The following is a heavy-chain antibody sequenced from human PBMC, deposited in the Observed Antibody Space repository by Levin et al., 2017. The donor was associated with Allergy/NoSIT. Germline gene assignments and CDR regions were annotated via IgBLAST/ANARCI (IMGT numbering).Heavy chain of an antibody. V-gene: IGHV1-69*13. D-gene: IGHD1-26*01. Sequence: SVKVSCKASGGTFSSYAISWVRQAPGQGLEWMGGIIPIFGTANYAQKFQGRVTITADESTSTAYMELSSLRSEDTAVYYCAHRIVGATTDDDGMDVWGQGTTVTV. J-gene: IGHJ6*02. CDR2: IIPIFGTA. CDR3: AHRIVGATTDDDGMDV. CDR1: GGTFSSYA.